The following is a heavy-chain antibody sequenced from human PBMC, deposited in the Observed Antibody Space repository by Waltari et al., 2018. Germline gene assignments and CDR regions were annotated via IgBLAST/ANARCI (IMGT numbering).Heavy chain of an antibody. Sequence: EVQLVESGGGLVQPGGSLRLACASSGSTFSDHYMDWVRQAPGKGLEWVGRIRNRGNSYTTEYAASGKGRFTISRDDSKNSLYLQMNSLETEDTAVYYCARSNSYSPFDYWGQGILVTVSS. CDR3: ARSNSYSPFDY. CDR1: GSTFSDHY. J-gene: IGHJ4*02. CDR2: IRNRGNSYTT. D-gene: IGHD3-16*02. V-gene: IGHV3-72*01.